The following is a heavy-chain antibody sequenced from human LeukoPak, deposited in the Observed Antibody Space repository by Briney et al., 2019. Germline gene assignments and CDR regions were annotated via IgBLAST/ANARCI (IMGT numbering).Heavy chain of an antibody. D-gene: IGHD1-26*01. CDR2: INPSGGST. V-gene: IGHV1-46*01. Sequence: ASVKVSCKASGYTFTSYYMHWVRQAPGQGLEWMGIINPSGGSTSYAQKFQGRVTMTRDMSTSTVYMELSSLRSEDTAVYYCARVWGGATSYYYYMDVWGKGTTVTVSS. CDR1: GYTFTSYY. CDR3: ARVWGGATSYYYYMDV. J-gene: IGHJ6*03.